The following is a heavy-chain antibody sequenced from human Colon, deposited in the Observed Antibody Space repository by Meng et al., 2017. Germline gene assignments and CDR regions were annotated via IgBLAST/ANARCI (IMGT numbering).Heavy chain of an antibody. CDR1: GGSISSGGYY. V-gene: IGHV4-31*01. J-gene: IGHJ2*01. CDR2: IYYSGST. CDR3: AISRDGYNYFDL. Sequence: SETLSLTCTVSGGSISSGGYYWSWIRQHPGKGLEWIGYIYYSGSTYYNPSLKSLVTISVDTSKNQFSLKLGSVTAADTAVYYCAISRDGYNYFDLWGRGTLVTVSS. D-gene: IGHD5-24*01.